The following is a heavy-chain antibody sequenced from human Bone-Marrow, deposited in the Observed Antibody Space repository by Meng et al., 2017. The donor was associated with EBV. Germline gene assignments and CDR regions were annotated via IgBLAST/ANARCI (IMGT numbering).Heavy chain of an antibody. V-gene: IGHV3-74*01. J-gene: IGHJ4*02. Sequence: QLVESGGGLVQPGWSLRLSCAASGFTLSNYLMHWVRQVPGKGLVWVSRINVYGSDTIYADSVKGRFTISRDNGKNTLYLQMNSLRADDTAVYYCSRSNWYPDYWGQGTLVTVSS. CDR2: INVYGSDT. CDR3: SRSNWYPDY. D-gene: IGHD6-13*01. CDR1: GFTLSNYL.